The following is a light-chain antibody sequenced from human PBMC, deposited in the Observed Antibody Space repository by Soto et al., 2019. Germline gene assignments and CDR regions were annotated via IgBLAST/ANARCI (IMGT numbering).Light chain of an antibody. CDR1: QGVSNY. CDR2: GAN. Sequence: DIQMTQSPSSLSASVGDRVTITCRASQGVSNYLAWYQQKPGKVPELLIYGANALQSGVPSRFSGSGSGTDFTLTISRLQPEDVATYYCQKYSSAPFTFGPGTKVDI. J-gene: IGKJ3*01. CDR3: QKYSSAPFT. V-gene: IGKV1-27*01.